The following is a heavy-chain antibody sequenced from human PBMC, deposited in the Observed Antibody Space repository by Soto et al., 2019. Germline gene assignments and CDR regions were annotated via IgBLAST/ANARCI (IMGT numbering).Heavy chain of an antibody. V-gene: IGHV3-53*01. CDR3: APRPGGGGY. J-gene: IGHJ4*02. CDR2: IYSGGYT. Sequence: EVQLVESGGGLIQPGGSLRLSCAVSGFTVSNNYMSWVRQAPGKGLEGVSVIYSGGYTAYGDSVKGRFTISRDNSKNKLYLQKKALGAHDPGLFYWAPRPGGGGYWGQGTLVTVSS. D-gene: IGHD3-10*01. CDR1: GFTVSNNY.